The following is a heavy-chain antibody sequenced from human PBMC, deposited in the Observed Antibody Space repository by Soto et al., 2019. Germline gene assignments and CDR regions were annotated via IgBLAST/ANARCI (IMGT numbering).Heavy chain of an antibody. V-gene: IGHV4-59*01. D-gene: IGHD1-26*01. CDR1: GGSINTFY. CDR3: AREYNGSYS. CDR2: IYYTGST. Sequence: SETLSLTCSVSGGSINTFYWSWIRQPPGKGLEWIGYIYYTGSTNYNPSLKSRVTISLNTSKNQFSLKMSSVTAADTAVYYCAREYNGSYSWGRGTLVTVSS. J-gene: IGHJ5*02.